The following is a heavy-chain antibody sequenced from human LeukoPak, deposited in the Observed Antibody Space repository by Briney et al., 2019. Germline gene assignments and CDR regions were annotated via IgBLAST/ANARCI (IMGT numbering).Heavy chain of an antibody. J-gene: IGHJ4*02. V-gene: IGHV3-48*04. D-gene: IGHD1-26*01. CDR2: ISSSSSTI. Sequence: PGGSLRLSCVASGFTFSGHTMNWVRQAPGKGLEWVSYISSSSSTIYYADSVKGRFTISRDNAKNTLYLQMNSLRVDDTAVYYCARDLGWDLTFDCWGQGTLVTVSS. CDR3: ARDLGWDLTFDC. CDR1: GFTFSGHT.